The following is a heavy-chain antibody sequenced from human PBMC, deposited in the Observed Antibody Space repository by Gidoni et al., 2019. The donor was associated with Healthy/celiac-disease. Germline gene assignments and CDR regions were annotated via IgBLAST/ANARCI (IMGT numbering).Heavy chain of an antibody. CDR2: IISSSSYT. CDR3: AREGAAGAGFDY. V-gene: IGHV3-11*06. Sequence: QVQLVESGGGLVKPGGSLRLSCAASGCTFSDYYMSWIRQAPGTGLEWVSYIISSSSYTNNADSVKGRFTISRDNAKNSLYLQMNSLGAEDTAVYYCAREGAAGAGFDYGGQGTLVTVSS. J-gene: IGHJ4*02. D-gene: IGHD6-13*01. CDR1: GCTFSDYY.